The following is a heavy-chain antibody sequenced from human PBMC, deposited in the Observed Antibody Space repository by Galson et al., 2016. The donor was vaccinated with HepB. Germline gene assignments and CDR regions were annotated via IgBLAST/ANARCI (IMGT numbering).Heavy chain of an antibody. CDR2: IYYSGST. D-gene: IGHD5-24*01. Sequence: SETLSLTCTVSNASISSYYWSWVRQPPGKGLEWIGYIYYSGSTYYNPSLKSRVTISVDTSNNQLSLRLNSVTATDTAVYYFARVNGGRAYRRDAKKWLDPCGQGALATVSA. CDR1: NASISSYY. J-gene: IGHJ5*02. V-gene: IGHV4-59*08. CDR3: ARVNGGRAYRRDAKKWLDP.